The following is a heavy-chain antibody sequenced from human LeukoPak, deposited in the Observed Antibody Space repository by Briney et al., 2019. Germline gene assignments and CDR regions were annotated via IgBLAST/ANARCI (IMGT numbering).Heavy chain of an antibody. J-gene: IGHJ1*01. D-gene: IGHD2-21*01. Sequence: GGSLRLSCAASGFTFSTYAMTWVRQAPGKGLEWVSAISGSGSNTYYADSVKGRFTISRDTSKNTMYLQMNSLRAEDTAVYYCAKDCGGDCYSRKYFQHWGQGTLVTASS. CDR2: ISGSGSNT. V-gene: IGHV3-23*01. CDR3: AKDCGGDCYSRKYFQH. CDR1: GFTFSTYA.